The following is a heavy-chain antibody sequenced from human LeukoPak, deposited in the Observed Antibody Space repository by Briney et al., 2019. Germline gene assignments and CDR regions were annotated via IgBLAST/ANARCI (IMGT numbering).Heavy chain of an antibody. CDR3: ANSHSNIWYYFDY. J-gene: IGHJ4*02. D-gene: IGHD6-13*01. CDR1: GFTFSDYN. Sequence: GGSLRLSCAASGFTFSDYNMHWVRQAPGKGLDWVALMSPDGNKKYYADSVKGRFTISRDNSNNTLYLQMNSLRAEDTAVYYCANSHSNIWYYFDYWGQGTLVTVSS. V-gene: IGHV3-30-3*01. CDR2: MSPDGNKK.